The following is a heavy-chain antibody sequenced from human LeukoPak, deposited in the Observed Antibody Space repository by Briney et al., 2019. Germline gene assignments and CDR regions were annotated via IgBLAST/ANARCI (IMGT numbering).Heavy chain of an antibody. D-gene: IGHD3-22*01. J-gene: IGHJ4*02. Sequence: PGGSLRLSCAASGFTLSSYAMSWVRQAPGKGLEWVSAISGSGGSTYYADSVKGRFTISRDNSKNTLYLQMNSLRAEDTAVYYCAKRGYYYDSGGYYYFDYWGQGTLVTVSS. CDR2: ISGSGGST. CDR3: AKRGYYYDSGGYYYFDY. V-gene: IGHV3-23*01. CDR1: GFTLSSYA.